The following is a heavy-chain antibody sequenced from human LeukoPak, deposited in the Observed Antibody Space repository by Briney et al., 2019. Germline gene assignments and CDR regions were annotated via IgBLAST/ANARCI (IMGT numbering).Heavy chain of an antibody. CDR2: IYHSGST. Sequence: SETLSLTCTVSGGSISTYYWNWIRQPPGKGLEWIGYIYHSGSTNYNPSLQSRVTISVDTSKNQFSLNLNSVTAADTAAYYCARGGAARLHFQNWGQGTLVTVSS. J-gene: IGHJ1*01. CDR1: GGSISTYY. D-gene: IGHD6-6*01. V-gene: IGHV4-59*01. CDR3: ARGGAARLHFQN.